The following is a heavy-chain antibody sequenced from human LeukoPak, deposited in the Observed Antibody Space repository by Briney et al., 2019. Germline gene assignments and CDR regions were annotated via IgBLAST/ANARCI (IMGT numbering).Heavy chain of an antibody. CDR2: IRHKANSYTT. J-gene: IGHJ6*02. CDR3: ARDARATGTAYSYSGMDV. Sequence: GGSLRLSCAASGLTFSSFWMHWVRRAPGKGLEWVGRIRHKANSYTTEYAASVKGRFTISRDDSKNSLYLQMNSLKTEDTAVYYCARDARATGTAYSYSGMDVWGQGTTVTVSS. CDR1: GLTFSSFW. V-gene: IGHV3-72*01. D-gene: IGHD4-17*01.